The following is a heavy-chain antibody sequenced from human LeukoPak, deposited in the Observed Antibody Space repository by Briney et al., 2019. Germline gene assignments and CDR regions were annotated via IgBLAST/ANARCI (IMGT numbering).Heavy chain of an antibody. J-gene: IGHJ4*02. V-gene: IGHV1-69*04. CDR2: IIPILGIA. Sequence: ASVKVSCRASGGSFSSYAISWVRQAPGQGLEWMGRIIPILGIANYAQKFQGRVTITADKSTSTAYMELSSLRSEDTAVYYCASALWFGELTPFDYWGQGTLVTVSS. CDR3: ASALWFGELTPFDY. CDR1: GGSFSSYA. D-gene: IGHD3-10*01.